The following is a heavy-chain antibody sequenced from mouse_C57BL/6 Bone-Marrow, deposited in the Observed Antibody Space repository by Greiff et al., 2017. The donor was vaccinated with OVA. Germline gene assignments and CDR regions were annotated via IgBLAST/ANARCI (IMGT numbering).Heavy chain of an antibody. CDR2: IDPETGGT. CDR1: GYTFTDYE. CDR3: TRGYSNDYAMDY. V-gene: IGHV1-15*01. D-gene: IGHD2-5*01. Sequence: VPLQQSGAELVRPGASVTLSCKASGYTFTDYEMHWVKQTPVPGLEWIGAIDPETGGTAYNQKFKGKAILTADKSSSTAYMELRSLTSEDSAVYYGTRGYSNDYAMDYWGQGTSVTVSS. J-gene: IGHJ4*01.